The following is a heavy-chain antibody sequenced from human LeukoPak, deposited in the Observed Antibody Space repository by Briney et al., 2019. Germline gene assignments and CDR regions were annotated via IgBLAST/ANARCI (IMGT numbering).Heavy chain of an antibody. Sequence: GSLRLSCAASGFTVSSNYMSWIRQPPGKGLEWIGEINHSGSTNYNPSLKSRVTISVDTSKNQFSLKLSSVTAADTAVYYCARANYYDSSSLDYWGQGTLVTVSS. J-gene: IGHJ4*02. CDR3: ARANYYDSSSLDY. CDR1: GFTVSSNY. V-gene: IGHV4-34*01. CDR2: INHSGST. D-gene: IGHD3-22*01.